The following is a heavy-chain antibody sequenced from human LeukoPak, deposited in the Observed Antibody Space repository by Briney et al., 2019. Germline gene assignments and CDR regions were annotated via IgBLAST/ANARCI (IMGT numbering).Heavy chain of an antibody. CDR3: APTPEAYTSNWNV. V-gene: IGHV1-2*02. Sequence: GASVKVSCKPSGYSFTDDYVQWVRQAPGQGLEWMGWINPDSGFTNYAQKFQGRVTMTRDTSISTAYMEVRRLRPDDTAVYYCAPTPEAYTSNWNVWGQGTLVTVSS. CDR2: INPDSGFT. D-gene: IGHD1-1*01. CDR1: GYSFTDDY. J-gene: IGHJ4*02.